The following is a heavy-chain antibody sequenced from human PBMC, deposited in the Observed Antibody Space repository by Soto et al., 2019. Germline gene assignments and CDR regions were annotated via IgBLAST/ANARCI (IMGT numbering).Heavy chain of an antibody. Sequence: PSQTLSLTCVISGDSVSSNSATWNWIRQSPSRGLEWLGRTYYRSKWYNDYAVSVKSRITINPDTSKNQFSLQLNSVTPEDTAVYYCARDRSDSSGWYGPFYYYGMDVWGQGTTVTVSS. CDR2: TYYRSKWYN. D-gene: IGHD6-19*01. V-gene: IGHV6-1*01. J-gene: IGHJ6*02. CDR1: GDSVSSNSAT. CDR3: ARDRSDSSGWYGPFYYYGMDV.